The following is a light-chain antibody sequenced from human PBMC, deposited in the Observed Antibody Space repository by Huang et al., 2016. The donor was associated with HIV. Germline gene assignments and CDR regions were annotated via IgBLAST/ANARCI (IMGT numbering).Light chain of an antibody. J-gene: IGKJ1*01. CDR2: AAS. V-gene: IGKV3-15*01. CDR1: QRVVSN. Sequence: EIVMTQSPATLSVSPGERATLSCRASQRVVSNLAWYQQRRGQAPRLLIYAASTRAAGIPARYSGSGSGTECTLTVSSLQSEDFAVYYCQQHNSWPRTFGQGTRV. CDR3: QQHNSWPRT.